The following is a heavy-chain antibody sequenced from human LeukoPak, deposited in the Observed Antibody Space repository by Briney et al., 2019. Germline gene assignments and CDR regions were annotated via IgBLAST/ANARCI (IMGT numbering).Heavy chain of an antibody. CDR2: INHSGST. CDR3: ARGRVAVAGQSYYYYMDV. D-gene: IGHD6-19*01. Sequence: SETLSLTCAVYGGSFSGYYWSWIRQLPGKGLEWIGEINHSGSTNYNPSLKSRVTISVDTSKNQFSLKLSSVTAADTAVYYCARGRVAVAGQSYYYYMDVWGKGTTVTVSS. CDR1: GGSFSGYY. V-gene: IGHV4-34*01. J-gene: IGHJ6*03.